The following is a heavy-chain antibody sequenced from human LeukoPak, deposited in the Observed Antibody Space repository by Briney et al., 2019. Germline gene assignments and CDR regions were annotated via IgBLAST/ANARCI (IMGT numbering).Heavy chain of an antibody. J-gene: IGHJ4*02. D-gene: IGHD6-19*01. Sequence: GGSLRLSCAAAGFTFSIYTINWVRQAPGKGLEWVSIINYNGDNKYYADSVQGRFTTSKDNSKNTVYLQMNSMRAEDTAIYYCAKDGHCPGALCPTQIAVAGYNDNWGQGTLVTVSS. V-gene: IGHV3-23*01. CDR3: AKDGHCPGALCPTQIAVAGYNDN. CDR2: INYNGDNK. CDR1: GFTFSIYT.